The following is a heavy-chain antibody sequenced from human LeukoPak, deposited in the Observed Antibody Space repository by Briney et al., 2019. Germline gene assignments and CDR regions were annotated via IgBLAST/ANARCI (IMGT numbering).Heavy chain of an antibody. J-gene: IGHJ4*02. D-gene: IGHD3-10*01. Sequence: SETLSLTCTVSGGSVSSGSYYWSWIRQPPGKGLEWIGSIYYSGSTYYNPSLKSRVTISVDTSKNQFSLNLSSVTAADTAVYYCARQLVRVVISDFDHWGQGTLVTVSS. V-gene: IGHV4-39*01. CDR1: GGSVSSGSYY. CDR2: IYYSGST. CDR3: ARQLVRVVISDFDH.